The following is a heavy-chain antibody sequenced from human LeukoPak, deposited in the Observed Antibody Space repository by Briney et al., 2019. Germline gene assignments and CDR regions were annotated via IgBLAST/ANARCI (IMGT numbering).Heavy chain of an antibody. CDR3: AKDHYYGSGSYYNSDAFDI. D-gene: IGHD3-10*01. Sequence: PGGSLRLSCAASGFTVSSNYMSWVRQAPGKGLEWVSAISGSGGSTYYADSVKGRFTISRDNSKNTLYLQMNSLRAEDTAVYYCAKDHYYGSGSYYNSDAFDIWGQGTMVTVSS. J-gene: IGHJ3*02. CDR1: GFTVSSNY. CDR2: ISGSGGST. V-gene: IGHV3-23*01.